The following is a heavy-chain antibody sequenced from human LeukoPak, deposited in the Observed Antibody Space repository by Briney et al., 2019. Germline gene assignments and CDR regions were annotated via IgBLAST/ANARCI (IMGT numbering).Heavy chain of an antibody. CDR1: GFTFSSYD. CDR3: AKGMYKLSDY. CDR2: IRYGGSIK. Sequence: GGSLRLSCAASGFTFSSYDMHWVRQAPGKGLEWVAFIRYGGSIKYYADSVKGRFTISRDNSKNTLYLQMNSLRAEDTAVYYCAKGMYKLSDYWGQGTLVTVSS. J-gene: IGHJ4*02. V-gene: IGHV3-30*02. D-gene: IGHD2-2*01.